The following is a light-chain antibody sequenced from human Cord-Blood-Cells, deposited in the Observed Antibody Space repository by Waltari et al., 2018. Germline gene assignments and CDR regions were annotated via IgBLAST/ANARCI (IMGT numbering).Light chain of an antibody. V-gene: IGLV2-14*01. CDR2: DVS. CDR1: SSDVGGYNY. J-gene: IGLJ1*01. CDR3: SSYTSSSIFYV. Sequence: QSALPQPASVSGSPGQSITISCTGTSSDVGGYNYVSWYQPHPGKAPKLMIYDVSTRPAGVSNRFAGSKSGNTASLTISGLQAEDEADYYCSSYTSSSIFYVFGTGTKVTVL.